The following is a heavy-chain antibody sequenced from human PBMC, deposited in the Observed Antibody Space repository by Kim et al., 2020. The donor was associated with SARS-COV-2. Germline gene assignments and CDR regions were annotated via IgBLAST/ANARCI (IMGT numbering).Heavy chain of an antibody. J-gene: IGHJ5*02. D-gene: IGHD3-3*01. V-gene: IGHV3-33*01. CDR1: GFTFSSYG. Sequence: GGSLRLSCAASGFTFSSYGMHWVRQAPGKGLEWVAVIWYDGSNKYYADSVKGRFTISRDNSKNTLYLQMNSLRAEDTAVYYCARGSRYYDFGYAEWFDPWGQGTLVTVSS. CDR2: IWYDGSNK. CDR3: ARGSRYYDFGYAEWFDP.